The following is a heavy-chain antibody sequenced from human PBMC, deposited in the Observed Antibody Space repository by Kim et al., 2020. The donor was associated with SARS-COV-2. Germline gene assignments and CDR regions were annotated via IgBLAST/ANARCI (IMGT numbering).Heavy chain of an antibody. D-gene: IGHD6-13*01. Sequence: GGSLRLSCAASGFTFSSYAMSWVRQAPGKGLEWVSVIYSGGSSTYYADSVKCRFTISRDNSKNTLYLQMKSLRAEDTAVYYCAKGGSSSWYVGGGSSFDYWGQGTLVTVSS. CDR3: AKGGSSSWYVGGGSSFDY. J-gene: IGHJ4*02. V-gene: IGHV3-23*03. CDR2: IYSGGSST. CDR1: GFTFSSYA.